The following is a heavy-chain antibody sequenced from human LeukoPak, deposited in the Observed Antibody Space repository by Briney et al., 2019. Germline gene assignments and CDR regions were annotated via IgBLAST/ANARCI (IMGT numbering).Heavy chain of an antibody. J-gene: IGHJ5*02. Sequence: PSETLSLTCTVSGGSISSSPYYWGWIRQPPGKGLEWIGTIYYRGSTYSNPSLNSRVTISLDTSKNQFSLRLRSVIAADTALYYCARHYLSDGILSTFDPWGQGTLVTVSS. CDR2: IYYRGST. V-gene: IGHV4-39*01. CDR1: GGSISSSPYY. D-gene: IGHD2-2*01. CDR3: ARHYLSDGILSTFDP.